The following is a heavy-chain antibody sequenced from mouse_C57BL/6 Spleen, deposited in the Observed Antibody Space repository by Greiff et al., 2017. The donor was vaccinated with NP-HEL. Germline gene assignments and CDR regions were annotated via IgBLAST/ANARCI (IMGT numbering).Heavy chain of an antibody. Sequence: DVKLVESGGGLVQPGGSLSLSCAASGFTFTDYYMSWVRQPPGKALEWLGFIRNKANGYTTEYSASVKGRFTISRDNSQSILYLQMNALRAEDSATYYCARVRQEWYFDVWGTGTTVTVSS. D-gene: IGHD3-2*01. CDR1: GFTFTDYY. J-gene: IGHJ1*03. CDR3: ARVRQEWYFDV. V-gene: IGHV7-3*01. CDR2: IRNKANGYTT.